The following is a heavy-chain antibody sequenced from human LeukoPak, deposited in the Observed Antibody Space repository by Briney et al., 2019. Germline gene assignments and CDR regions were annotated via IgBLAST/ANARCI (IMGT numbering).Heavy chain of an antibody. CDR3: ARRGGLYCSGGRCYHYYFDY. V-gene: IGHV4-34*01. J-gene: IGHJ4*02. D-gene: IGHD2-15*01. CDR1: GGSFSGYY. Sequence: TSETLSLTCAVYGGSFSGYYWSWIRQPPGKGLEWIGEINHSGSTNYNPSLKSRVTISVDTSENQFSLKLRSVTAADTAVYYCARRGGLYCSGGRCYHYYFDYWGQGTLVTVSS. CDR2: INHSGST.